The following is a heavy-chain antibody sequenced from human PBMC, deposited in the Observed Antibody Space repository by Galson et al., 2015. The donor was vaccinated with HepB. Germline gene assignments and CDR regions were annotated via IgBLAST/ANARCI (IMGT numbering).Heavy chain of an antibody. D-gene: IGHD6-19*01. CDR2: IIPIFGTA. V-gene: IGHV1-69*13. CDR3: AREARSEKQWDNWFDP. CDR1: GGTFSSYA. Sequence: SVKVSCKASGGTFSSYAISWVRQAPGQGLEWMGGIIPIFGTANYAQKFQGRVTITADESTSTAYMELSSLRSEDTAVYYCAREARSEKQWDNWFDPWGQGTLVTVSS. J-gene: IGHJ5*02.